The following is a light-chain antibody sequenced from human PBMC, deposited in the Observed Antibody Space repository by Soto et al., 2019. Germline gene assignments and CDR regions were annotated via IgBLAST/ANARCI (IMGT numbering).Light chain of an antibody. Sequence: EIVLTQSPATLSLSPGERATLSCRASQSVTSYLAWYQQKPGQAPRLLIYDASNRATGIPSRFSGSGSGTDFTFTISSLEPEDFAVYYCQQRSKWTLTFGGGTKVEI. J-gene: IGKJ4*01. CDR2: DAS. V-gene: IGKV3-11*01. CDR1: QSVTSY. CDR3: QQRSKWTLT.